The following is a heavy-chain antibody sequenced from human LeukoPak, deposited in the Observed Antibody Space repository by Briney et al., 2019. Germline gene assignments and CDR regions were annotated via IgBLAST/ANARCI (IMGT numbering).Heavy chain of an antibody. D-gene: IGHD5-24*01. V-gene: IGHV3-7*03. J-gene: IGHJ4*02. CDR3: AKEKRDGYTY. CDR2: VKGDGSAT. CDR1: GFTFTSYS. Sequence: GGSLRLSCAASGFTFTSYSMNWVRQAPGRGLEWLASVKGDGSATSCVDSVKGRFTTSRDNAKNSLYLQMNSLRAEDTALYYCAKEKRDGYTYWGQGTLVTVSS.